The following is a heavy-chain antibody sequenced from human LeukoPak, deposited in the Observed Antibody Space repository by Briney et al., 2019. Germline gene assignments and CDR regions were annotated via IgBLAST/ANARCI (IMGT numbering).Heavy chain of an antibody. V-gene: IGHV3-23*01. D-gene: IGHD1-26*01. CDR3: AKEYTGTFSPFPSYFDN. Sequence: GGSLRLSCAASGFTFSSYALSWVRQAPGKGLEWVSTITGSGGRTYYADSVKGRFTISRDNSKNTLYLQMNSLRAEDTAIYYCAKEYTGTFSPFPSYFDNWGQGTLVTVSS. J-gene: IGHJ4*02. CDR2: ITGSGGRT. CDR1: GFTFSSYA.